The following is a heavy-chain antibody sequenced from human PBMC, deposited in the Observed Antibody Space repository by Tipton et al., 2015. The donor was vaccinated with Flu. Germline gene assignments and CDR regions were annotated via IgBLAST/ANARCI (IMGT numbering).Heavy chain of an antibody. D-gene: IGHD4-11*01. Sequence: SLRLSCAASGFTFDDYAMHWVRQAPGKGLEWVSGISWNSGSIGYADSVKGRFTISRDNAKNSLYLQMNSLRAEDTALYYCAKDISNYYYGMDVWGQGTTVTVSS. J-gene: IGHJ6*02. CDR3: AKDISNYYYGMDV. CDR1: GFTFDDYA. V-gene: IGHV3-9*01. CDR2: ISWNSGSI.